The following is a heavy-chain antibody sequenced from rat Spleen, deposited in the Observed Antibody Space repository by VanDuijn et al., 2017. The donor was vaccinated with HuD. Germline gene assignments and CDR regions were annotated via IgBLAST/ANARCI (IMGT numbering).Heavy chain of an antibody. CDR3: ARHLYSGASDY. CDR2: ISYDGSST. D-gene: IGHD1-1*01. CDR1: RFTFSNYG. Sequence: EVQLVESGGGLVQPGRSLKLSCAASRFTFSNYGMAWVRQAPTKGLEWVATISYDGSSTYYRASVKGRFTISRDNARSTLYLQMESLRSEDTASYYCARHLYSGASDYWGQGVMVTVSS. V-gene: IGHV5-29*01. J-gene: IGHJ2*01.